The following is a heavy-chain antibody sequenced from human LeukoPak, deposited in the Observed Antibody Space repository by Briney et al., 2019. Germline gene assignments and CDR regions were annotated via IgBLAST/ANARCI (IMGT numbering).Heavy chain of an antibody. D-gene: IGHD3-10*01. CDR1: GFTFSIYA. V-gene: IGHV3-30-3*01. CDR3: ARDRGGGGFCYSDY. Sequence: PGGSLRLSCAASGFTFSIYAMHWVRQAPGKGLEWVAVISYDGSNKYYADSVKGQFTISRDNSNNTLYLQMDSLRAEDTALYHCARDRGGGGFCYSDYWGQGTLVTVSS. J-gene: IGHJ4*02. CDR2: ISYDGSNK.